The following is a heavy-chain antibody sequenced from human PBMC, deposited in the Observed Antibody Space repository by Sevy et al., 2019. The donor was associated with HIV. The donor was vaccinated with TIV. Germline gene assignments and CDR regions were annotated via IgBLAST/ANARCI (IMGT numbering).Heavy chain of an antibody. J-gene: IGHJ4*02. D-gene: IGHD3-22*01. CDR3: ARALFYDTSGYYASFFGY. CDR1: GYIFTTYY. Sequence: ASVKVSCKASGYIFTTYYMHWVRQAPGQGLEWMGGINPSGGTTSYAQKFQGRVTMTRDTSTSTIYMDLSSLRSEDTAVYYCARALFYDTSGYYASFFGYWGQGTLVTVSS. V-gene: IGHV1-46*01. CDR2: INPSGGTT.